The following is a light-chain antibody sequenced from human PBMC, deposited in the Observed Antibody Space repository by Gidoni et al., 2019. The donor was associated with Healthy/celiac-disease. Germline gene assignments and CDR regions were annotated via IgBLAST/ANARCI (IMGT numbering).Light chain of an antibody. J-gene: IGKJ4*01. Sequence: EIVLTQSPGTLSLSPGERATLSCRASQSVSSSYLAYYQQKPGQAPRLLIYGASSRATGISDRFSGSWSGTYFTLTISRLEPDDFAVYYCQQYGSSRTFGGGTKVEIK. CDR2: GAS. CDR1: QSVSSSY. V-gene: IGKV3-20*01. CDR3: QQYGSSRT.